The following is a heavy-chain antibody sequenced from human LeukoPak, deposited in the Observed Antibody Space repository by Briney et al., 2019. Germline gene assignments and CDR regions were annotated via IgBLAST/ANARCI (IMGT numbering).Heavy chain of an antibody. CDR1: GASISTSY. D-gene: IGHD2-15*01. CDR3: ARVGCSGGSCYPDY. J-gene: IGHJ4*02. V-gene: IGHV4-59*01. CDR2: IHYSGDI. Sequence: SETLSLTCTVSGASISTSYWDWIRQPPGKGLEWIGYIHYSGDINYNPSLKSRVTISAYTSKNQLSLKLSSVTAADTAVYYCARVGCSGGSCYPDYWGQGTLVTVSS.